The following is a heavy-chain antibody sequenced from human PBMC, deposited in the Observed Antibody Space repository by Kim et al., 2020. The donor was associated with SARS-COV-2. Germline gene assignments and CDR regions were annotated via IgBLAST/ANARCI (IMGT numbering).Heavy chain of an antibody. J-gene: IGHJ5*02. CDR2: IYPGDSDT. CDR3: ARHRPGIAAAGEPRWFDP. CDR1: GYSFTSYW. V-gene: IGHV5-51*01. D-gene: IGHD6-13*01. Sequence: GESLKISCKGSGYSFTSYWIGWVRQMPGKGLEWMGIIYPGDSDTRYSPSFQGQVTISADKSISTAYLQWSSLKASDTAMYYCARHRPGIAAAGEPRWFDPWGQGTLVTVSS.